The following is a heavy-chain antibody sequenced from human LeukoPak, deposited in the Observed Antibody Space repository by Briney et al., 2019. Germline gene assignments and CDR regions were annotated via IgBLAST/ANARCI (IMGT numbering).Heavy chain of an antibody. CDR1: GFTFSSYS. V-gene: IGHV3-21*01. Sequence: GGSLRLSCAASGFTFSSYSMNWVRQAPGKGLEWVSSISSSSSYIYHADSVKGRFTISRDNAKNSLYLQMNSLRAEDTAVYYCARGRDYYDSSGYLGYWGQGTLVTVSS. CDR3: ARGRDYYDSSGYLGY. CDR2: ISSSSSYI. J-gene: IGHJ4*02. D-gene: IGHD3-22*01.